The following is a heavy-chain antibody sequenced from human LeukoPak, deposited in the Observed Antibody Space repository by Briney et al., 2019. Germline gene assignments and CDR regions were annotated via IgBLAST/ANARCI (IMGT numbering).Heavy chain of an antibody. Sequence: GGSLRLSCAASGFTFSRSSMNWVRQAPGKELEWVSVSGYGGDAFYAESVRGRFTISRDNSKNTLYLQMNTLRVEDTAVYYCARKTGGHYPFDSWGQGVLVTVSS. D-gene: IGHD2-8*02. J-gene: IGHJ4*01. CDR3: ARKTGGHYPFDS. CDR1: GFTFSRSS. V-gene: IGHV3-23*01. CDR2: SGYGGDA.